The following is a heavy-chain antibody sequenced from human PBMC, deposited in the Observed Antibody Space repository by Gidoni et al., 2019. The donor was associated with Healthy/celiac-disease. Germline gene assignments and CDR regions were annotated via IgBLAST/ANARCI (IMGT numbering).Heavy chain of an antibody. CDR3: ARDGRYYGGTGGVFSDY. V-gene: IGHV1-46*01. CDR1: GYTFTSYY. J-gene: IGHJ4*02. CDR2: INPSGGST. D-gene: IGHD2-8*02. Sequence: QVKLVQSGAEVKKPGASVKVSCKASGYTFTSYYMHWVRQAPGQGLEWMGIINPSGGSTSYAQKFQGRVTMTRDTSTSTVYMELSSLRSEDTAVYYCARDGRYYGGTGGVFSDYWGQGTLVTVSS.